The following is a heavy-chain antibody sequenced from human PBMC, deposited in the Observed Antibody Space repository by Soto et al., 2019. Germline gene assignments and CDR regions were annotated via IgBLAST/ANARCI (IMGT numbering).Heavy chain of an antibody. Sequence: SETLSLTCAVSGGSISSGGYSWNWIRQPPGKGLEWIGYIYHSGYTYYTPSLKSRVTISVDTSKNQFSLKLSSVTAADTAVYYCASRYGRYFAYWGQGTLVPVSS. J-gene: IGHJ4*02. D-gene: IGHD4-17*01. V-gene: IGHV4-30-2*01. CDR3: ASRYGRYFAY. CDR2: IYHSGYT. CDR1: GGSISSGGYS.